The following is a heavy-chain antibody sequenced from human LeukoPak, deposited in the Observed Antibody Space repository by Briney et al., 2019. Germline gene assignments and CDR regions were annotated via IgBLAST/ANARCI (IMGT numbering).Heavy chain of an antibody. J-gene: IGHJ4*02. CDR2: ISSSSSYI. CDR1: GFTFSSYS. CDR3: AWYSSSWYGSN. D-gene: IGHD6-13*01. V-gene: IGHV3-21*01. Sequence: GGSLRLSCAASGFTFSSYSMNWVRQAPGKGLGWVSSISSSSSYIYYADSVKGRFTISRDNAKNSLYLQMNSLRAEDTAVYYCAWYSSSWYGSNWGQGTLVTVSS.